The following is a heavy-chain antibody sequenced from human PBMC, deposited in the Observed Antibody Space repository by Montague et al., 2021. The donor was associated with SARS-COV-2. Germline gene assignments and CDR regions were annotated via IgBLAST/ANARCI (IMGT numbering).Heavy chain of an antibody. CDR1: GGSITYSSYY. CDR2: IYYSGTA. V-gene: IGHV4-39*07. D-gene: IGHD3-10*01. Sequence: SETLSLTCTMSGGSITYSSYYWGWIRLPPGKGLEWIGSIYYSGTAYYXPSLKSRVTISLDMSKNHLSLRLKSTTAADTAVYFCARSSFYYGSGSHYNNWFDSWGQGTVVTVSS. J-gene: IGHJ5*01. CDR3: ARSSFYYGSGSHYNNWFDS.